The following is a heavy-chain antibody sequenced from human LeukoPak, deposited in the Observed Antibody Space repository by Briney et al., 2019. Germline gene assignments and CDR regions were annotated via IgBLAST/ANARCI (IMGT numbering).Heavy chain of an antibody. Sequence: GGSLRLSCAASEFTFSSYAMSWVRQAPGKGLEWVSILSDSGVYTYYADSVKGRFTISRDNSNNMLYLQMNYLRAEDTAVYYCARGGDYSGWFDPWGRGTLVTVSS. J-gene: IGHJ5*02. CDR1: EFTFSSYA. CDR3: ARGGDYSGWFDP. V-gene: IGHV3-23*01. CDR2: LSDSGVYT. D-gene: IGHD1-26*01.